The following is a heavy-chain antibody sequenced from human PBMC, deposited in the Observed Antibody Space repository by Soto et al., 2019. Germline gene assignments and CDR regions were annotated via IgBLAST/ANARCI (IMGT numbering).Heavy chain of an antibody. CDR1: GGSINSYF. CDR3: ARTYCSGANCHFDI. CDR2: VYYSGNT. V-gene: IGHV4-59*01. Sequence: QVQLQESGPGLVKPSETLSLTCTISGGSINSYFWSWIRQPPGKGLKWIGYVYYSGNTNYNPSLKSRVPISVDTSKNQFSLKLSSVTAADTAVYYCARTYCSGANCHFDIWGQGTMVTVSS. J-gene: IGHJ3*02. D-gene: IGHD2-15*01.